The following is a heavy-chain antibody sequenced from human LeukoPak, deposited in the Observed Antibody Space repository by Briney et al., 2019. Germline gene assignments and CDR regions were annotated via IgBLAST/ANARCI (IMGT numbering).Heavy chain of an antibody. V-gene: IGHV3-21*01. D-gene: IGHD3-10*01. J-gene: IGHJ4*02. Sequence: GGSLRLSCAASGFIFSRYSMNWVRQAPGKGLEWVSCISSSSTYIYSADSVKGRFTISRDNAKNSLYLQMNSLRAEDTAAYYCARGRSGSYYDYWGQGTLVTVSS. CDR3: ARGRSGSYYDY. CDR2: ISSSSTYI. CDR1: GFIFSRYS.